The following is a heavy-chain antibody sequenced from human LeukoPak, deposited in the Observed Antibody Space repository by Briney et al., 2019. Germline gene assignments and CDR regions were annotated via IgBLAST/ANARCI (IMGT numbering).Heavy chain of an antibody. V-gene: IGHV3-7*01. J-gene: IGHJ4*02. CDR1: GLSFNGFW. CDR3: ARGRSWANVSPNFDS. D-gene: IGHD3-10*01. Sequence: GGSLRLSCAASGLSFNGFWMGWVRQAPGKGLEWVAHINQDGSQKFYVGSVTGRFIISRDNAKRSLSLQMNSLRADDTAIYYCARGRSWANVSPNFDSWGQGTLVTVSS. CDR2: INQDGSQK.